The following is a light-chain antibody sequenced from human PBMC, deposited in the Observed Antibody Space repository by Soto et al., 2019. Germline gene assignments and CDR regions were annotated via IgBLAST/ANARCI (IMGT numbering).Light chain of an antibody. CDR1: QSIDYY. V-gene: IGKV1-39*01. J-gene: IGKJ4*01. CDR3: QQSYSTPLT. Sequence: DIQMTQSPSSLSASVGDSVSITCRASQSIDYYCNWYQQKPGTAPRLLIYATSTLQSGVPSRFSGNRSGADFTLSISRLQPEDYGAYYCQQSYSTPLTFGGGTKVEIK. CDR2: ATS.